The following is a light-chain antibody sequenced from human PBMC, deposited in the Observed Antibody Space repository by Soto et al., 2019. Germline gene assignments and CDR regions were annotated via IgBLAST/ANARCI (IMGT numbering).Light chain of an antibody. CDR3: QQYNNWPLT. CDR1: QSVRSS. J-gene: IGKJ4*01. CDR2: GAS. Sequence: EILMTQSPATLSVSPGEKATLSFRASQSVRSSCLAWYQQKPGQAPRLLIYGASTRATDIPARFSGSGSGTEFTLTISSLQSEDFALYYCQQYNNWPLTFGGGTKVDIK. V-gene: IGKV3-15*01.